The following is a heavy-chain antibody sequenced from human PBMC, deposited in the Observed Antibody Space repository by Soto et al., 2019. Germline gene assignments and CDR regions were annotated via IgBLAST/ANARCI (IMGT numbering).Heavy chain of an antibody. D-gene: IGHD1-20*01. V-gene: IGHV4-39*01. CDR1: GGSIRSSRYY. CDR3: ARHGRITGHQYAMDG. CDR2: IYYSGSS. J-gene: IGHJ6*04. Sequence: PSETLTLTCTFSGGSIRSSRYYWGWIRQPPGKGLEWIGSIYYSGSSYYNPSLKSRVTISVDTSKNQFSLKRSSVTAKDTAVYYCARHGRITGHQYAMDGRGKGTSFT.